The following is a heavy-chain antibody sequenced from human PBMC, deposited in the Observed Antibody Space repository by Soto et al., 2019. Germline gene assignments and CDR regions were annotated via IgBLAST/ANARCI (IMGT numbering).Heavy chain of an antibody. V-gene: IGHV1-18*01. CDR1: GYTFTSYG. CDR2: ISAYNGNT. D-gene: IGHD2-15*01. CDR3: ARGPTHSQYYYYYYGMDV. Sequence: QVQLVQSGAEVKKPGASVKVSCKASGYTFTSYGISWVRQAPGQGLEWMGWISAYNGNTNYAQKLQGRVTMTTDTXXXXXXXXXXXXXXXXXXVXYCARGPTHSQYYYYYYGMDVWGQGTTVTVSS. J-gene: IGHJ6*02.